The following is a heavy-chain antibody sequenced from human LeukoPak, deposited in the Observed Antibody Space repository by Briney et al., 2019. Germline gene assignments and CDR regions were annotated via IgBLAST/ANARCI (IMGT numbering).Heavy chain of an antibody. Sequence: ASVKVSCKASGYTFTSYDINWVRHATGQGLEWMGWMNPNSGNTGYAQKFQGRVTITRNTSISTAYMELSSLRSEDTAVYYCARTGYSSSWDLDYWGQGTLVTVSS. CDR2: MNPNSGNT. CDR3: ARTGYSSSWDLDY. J-gene: IGHJ4*02. CDR1: GYTFTSYD. D-gene: IGHD6-13*01. V-gene: IGHV1-8*03.